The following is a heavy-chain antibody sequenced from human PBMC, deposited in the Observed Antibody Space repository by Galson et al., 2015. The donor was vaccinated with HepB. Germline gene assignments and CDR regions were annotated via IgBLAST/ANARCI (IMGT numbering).Heavy chain of an antibody. CDR2: FDPEDGET. CDR3: ATALIAVAGTYYGMDV. D-gene: IGHD6-19*01. CDR1: GYTLTELS. J-gene: IGHJ6*02. V-gene: IGHV1-24*01. Sequence: SVKVSCKVSGYTLTELSMHWVRQAPGKGLEWMGGFDPEDGETIYAQKFQGRVTMTEDTSTDTAYMELSSLRSEDTAVYYCATALIAVAGTYYGMDVWGQGTTVTVSS.